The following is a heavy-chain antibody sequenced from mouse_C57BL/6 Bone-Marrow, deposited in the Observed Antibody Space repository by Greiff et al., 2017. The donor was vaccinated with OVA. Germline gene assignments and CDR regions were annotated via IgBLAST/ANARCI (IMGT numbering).Heavy chain of an antibody. V-gene: IGHV1-82*01. CDR3: ARGGFYYYAMDY. CDR2: IYPGDGDT. CDR1: GYAFSSSW. J-gene: IGHJ4*01. Sequence: VQLVESGPELVKPGASVKISCKASGYAFSSSWMNWVKQRPGKGLEWIGRIYPGDGDTNYNGKFKGKATLTADKSSSTAYMQLSSLTSEDSAVYFCARGGFYYYAMDYWGQGTSVTVSS.